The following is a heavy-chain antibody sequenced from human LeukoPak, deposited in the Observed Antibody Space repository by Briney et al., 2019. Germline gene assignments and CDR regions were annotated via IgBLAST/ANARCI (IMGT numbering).Heavy chain of an antibody. CDR2: IYHSGST. D-gene: IGHD3-22*01. J-gene: IGHJ4*02. Sequence: SETLSLTCAVSGGSISSGGYSWSWIRQPPGKGLEWIGYIYHSGSTYYNPSLKSRVTISVDRSKNQFSLKLSSVTAADTAVYYCARGIGYYDSSGYIPHFDYWGQGTLVTVSS. CDR1: GGSISSGGYS. CDR3: ARGIGYYDSSGYIPHFDY. V-gene: IGHV4-30-2*01.